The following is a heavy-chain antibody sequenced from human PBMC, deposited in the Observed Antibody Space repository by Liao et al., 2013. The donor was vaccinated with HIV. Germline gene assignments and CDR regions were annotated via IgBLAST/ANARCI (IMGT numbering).Heavy chain of an antibody. D-gene: IGHD3-9*01. CDR3: ARGSRYFDWILSGPRFGITDAFSF. J-gene: IGHJ3*01. CDR2: INQSGST. CDR1: GGSFSGYY. V-gene: IGHV4-34*02. Sequence: QVQLQQWGAGLLKPSETLSLTCAVYGGSFSGYYWSWVRQPTGKGLEWIGEINQSGSTNYSPSLKSRVTISVDTSKNQFSLKLSSVTAADTAVYYCARGSRYFDWILSGPRFGITDAFSFWAEGRMVTVSS.